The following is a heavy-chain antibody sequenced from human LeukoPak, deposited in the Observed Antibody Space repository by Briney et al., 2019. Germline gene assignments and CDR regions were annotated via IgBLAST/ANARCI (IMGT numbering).Heavy chain of an antibody. J-gene: IGHJ5*02. Sequence: GESLKISCKGSGYSFTSYWIGWVRQMPGKGLEWMGIIYPGDSDTRYSPSFQGQVTISADKSISTAYLQWSSLKASDTAMYYCARRSSSWYGGPNWFDPWGQGTLVTVSS. CDR1: GYSFTSYW. V-gene: IGHV5-51*01. CDR3: ARRSSSWYGGPNWFDP. CDR2: IYPGDSDT. D-gene: IGHD6-13*01.